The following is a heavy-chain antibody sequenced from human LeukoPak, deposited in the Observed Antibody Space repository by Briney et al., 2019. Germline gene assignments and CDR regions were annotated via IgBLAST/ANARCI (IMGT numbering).Heavy chain of an antibody. Sequence: ASVKVSCKASGYTFTDYYMHWVRQAPGQGLEWMGRINPNSGGTNYAQKFQGRVTMTRDTSISTAYMDLSRLRSVDTALYYCARESSSTGVDFWGQGTLVTVSS. V-gene: IGHV1-2*06. CDR2: INPNSGGT. CDR3: ARESSSTGVDF. J-gene: IGHJ4*02. D-gene: IGHD1-26*01. CDR1: GYTFTDYY.